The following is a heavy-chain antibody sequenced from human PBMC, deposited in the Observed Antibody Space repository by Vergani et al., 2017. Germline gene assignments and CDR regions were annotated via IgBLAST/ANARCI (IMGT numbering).Heavy chain of an antibody. D-gene: IGHD2-2*01. CDR2: FDPEDGET. J-gene: IGHJ4*02. CDR3: ATDGFLDCSSTSCEARWNYPRDIGY. CDR1: GYTLTELS. V-gene: IGHV1-24*01. Sequence: QVQLVQSGAEVKKPGASVKVSCKVSGYTLTELSMHWVRQAPGKGLGWMGGFDPEDGETIYAQKFQGRVTMTEDTSTDTAYMELSSLRSEDTAVYYCATDGFLDCSSTSCEARWNYPRDIGYWGQGTLVTVSS.